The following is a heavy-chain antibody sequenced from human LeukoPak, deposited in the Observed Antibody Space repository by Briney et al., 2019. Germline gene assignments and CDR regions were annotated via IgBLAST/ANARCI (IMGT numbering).Heavy chain of an antibody. CDR2: INHSGTT. Sequence: SETLSLTCAVYGGSFSGYYWSWIRQPPGKGLEWIGEINHSGTTNYNPSLKSRVSISVDTSKKQFSLTLTSMTAVDTAVYYCARVPHYYFGYGYFDSWGQGTLVTVSS. D-gene: IGHD3-10*01. V-gene: IGHV4-34*01. CDR1: GGSFSGYY. J-gene: IGHJ4*02. CDR3: ARVPHYYFGYGYFDS.